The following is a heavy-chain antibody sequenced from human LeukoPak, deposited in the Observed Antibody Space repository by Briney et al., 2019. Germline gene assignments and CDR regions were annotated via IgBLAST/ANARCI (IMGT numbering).Heavy chain of an antibody. D-gene: IGHD3-22*01. Sequence: GASVKVSCKASGYTFSSYGISWVRQAPGQGLEWMGWISAYNGNTNYAQKLQGRVTMTTGTSTSTAYMELRSLRSDDTAVYYCARFLVVFTYYYNSSGFSPFAYGARGTLVTVS. CDR2: ISAYNGNT. CDR1: GYTFSSYG. V-gene: IGHV1-18*04. J-gene: IGHJ4*02. CDR3: ARFLVVFTYYYNSSGFSPFAY.